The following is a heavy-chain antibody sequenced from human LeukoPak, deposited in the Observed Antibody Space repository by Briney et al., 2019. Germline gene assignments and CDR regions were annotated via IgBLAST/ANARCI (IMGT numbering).Heavy chain of an antibody. Sequence: GGSLRLSCAGSGFTFSSYLMHWVRQAPGKGLVWVSLISTDGSSTAYADSVKGRFTIFRDNANNMLYLQLNSLTAEDTAVYYCTAVPGRAGDYWGQGIPVTVSS. D-gene: IGHD6-19*01. CDR1: GFTFSSYL. CDR2: ISTDGSST. V-gene: IGHV3-74*01. CDR3: TAVPGRAGDY. J-gene: IGHJ4*02.